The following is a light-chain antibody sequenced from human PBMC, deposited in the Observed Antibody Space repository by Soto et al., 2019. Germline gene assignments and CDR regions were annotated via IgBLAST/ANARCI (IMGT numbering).Light chain of an antibody. CDR2: AAS. Sequence: DIQMTQCPSSLSASVGDRVTITCRASQSISSYLNWYQQKPGKAPKLLFSAASSLQSGVPSRFGGSGSGTDFTLTISSLQPEDFATYYCQQSYTTPRTFGQGTKVDIK. CDR1: QSISSY. CDR3: QQSYTTPRT. V-gene: IGKV1-39*01. J-gene: IGKJ1*01.